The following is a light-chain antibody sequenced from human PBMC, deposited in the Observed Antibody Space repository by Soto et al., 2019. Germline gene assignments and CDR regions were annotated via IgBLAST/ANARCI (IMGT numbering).Light chain of an antibody. CDR1: VLAKKY. V-gene: IGLV3-27*01. CDR2: KDS. Sequence: SYELTQPSSVSVSPGQTARITCSGDVLAKKYARWFQQKPGQAPVLVIYKDSERPSGIPERFSGSSSGTTVTLTISGAQVGDEADYYCYSAADNNLGVFGGGTKVTVL. CDR3: YSAADNNLGV. J-gene: IGLJ2*01.